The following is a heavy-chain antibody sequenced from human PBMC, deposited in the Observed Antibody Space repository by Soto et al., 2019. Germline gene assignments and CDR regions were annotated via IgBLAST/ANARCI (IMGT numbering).Heavy chain of an antibody. D-gene: IGHD2-2*01. CDR1: GGSISSYY. CDR3: ARDHIVVVPAAPNYYYYYGMDV. J-gene: IGHJ6*02. V-gene: IGHV4-59*01. CDR2: IYYSGST. Sequence: TLSLTCTVSGGSISSYYWSWIRQPPGKGLEWIGYIYYSGSTNYNPSLKSRVTISVDTSKNQFSLKLSSVTAADTAVYYCARDHIVVVPAAPNYYYYYGMDVWGQGTTVTVSS.